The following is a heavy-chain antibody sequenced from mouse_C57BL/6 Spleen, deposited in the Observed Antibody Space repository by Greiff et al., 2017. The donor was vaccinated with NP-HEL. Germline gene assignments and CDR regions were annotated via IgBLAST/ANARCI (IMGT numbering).Heavy chain of an antibody. D-gene: IGHD4-1*02. J-gene: IGHJ3*01. Sequence: EVQLVESGGGLVKPGGSLKLSCAASGFTFSSYAMSWVRQTPEKRLEWVATISDGGSYTYYPDNVKGRSTISRDNAKNNLYLQMSHLKSEDTAMYYCARSTGTLFAYWGQRTLVTVSA. CDR2: ISDGGSYT. V-gene: IGHV5-4*01. CDR3: ARSTGTLFAY. CDR1: GFTFSSYA.